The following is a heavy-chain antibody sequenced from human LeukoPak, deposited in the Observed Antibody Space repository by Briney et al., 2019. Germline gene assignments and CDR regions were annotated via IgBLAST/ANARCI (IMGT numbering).Heavy chain of an antibody. D-gene: IGHD2-2*01. CDR2: IRSKAYGGTT. Sequence: GRSLRLSCTASGFTFGDYAMSWFRQAPGKGLEWVGFIRSKAYGGTTEYAASVKGRFTISRDDSKSIAYLQMNSPKTEDTAVYYCTRDRIVVVPSARRGDYYYYYYMDVWGKGTTVTVSS. J-gene: IGHJ6*03. V-gene: IGHV3-49*03. CDR3: TRDRIVVVPSARRGDYYYYYYMDV. CDR1: GFTFGDYA.